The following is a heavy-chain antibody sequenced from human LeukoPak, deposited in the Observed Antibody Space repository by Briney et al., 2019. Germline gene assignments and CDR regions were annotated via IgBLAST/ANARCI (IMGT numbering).Heavy chain of an antibody. V-gene: IGHV7-4-1*02. Sequence: ASVKVSCKASGYTFTSYAMNWVRQAPGHGLEWMGWINTKTGKPTYAQGFTGRFVFSLDTSVSTAYLQISSLKAEDTAVYYCARVPYYYDSSGYDAFDIWGQGTMVTVSS. CDR1: GYTFTSYA. CDR2: INTKTGKP. CDR3: ARVPYYYDSSGYDAFDI. D-gene: IGHD3-22*01. J-gene: IGHJ3*02.